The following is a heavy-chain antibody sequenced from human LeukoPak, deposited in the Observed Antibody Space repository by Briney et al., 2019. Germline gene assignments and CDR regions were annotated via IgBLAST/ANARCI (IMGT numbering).Heavy chain of an antibody. CDR1: GGTLSSYA. Sequence: SVKVSCKASGGTLSSYAISWVRQAPGQGLEWMGRIMPILGIANYAQKFQGRVTITADKSTSTAYMELSSLRSEDTAVYYCARDHAAAGTPNWFDPWGQGTLVTVSS. CDR3: ARDHAAAGTPNWFDP. CDR2: IMPILGIA. D-gene: IGHD6-13*01. V-gene: IGHV1-69*04. J-gene: IGHJ5*02.